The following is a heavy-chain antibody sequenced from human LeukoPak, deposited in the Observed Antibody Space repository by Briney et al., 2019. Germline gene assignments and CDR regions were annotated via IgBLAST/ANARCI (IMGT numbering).Heavy chain of an antibody. D-gene: IGHD6-19*01. Sequence: PGGSLRLSCAASGFTFSSYAMSWVRQAPGKGPEWVSAISGSGGSTYHADSVKGRFTISRDNSKNTLYLQMNSLRAEDTAVYYCVRASSGWYIDYWGQGTLVTVSS. V-gene: IGHV3-23*01. CDR1: GFTFSSYA. CDR2: ISGSGGST. J-gene: IGHJ4*02. CDR3: VRASSGWYIDY.